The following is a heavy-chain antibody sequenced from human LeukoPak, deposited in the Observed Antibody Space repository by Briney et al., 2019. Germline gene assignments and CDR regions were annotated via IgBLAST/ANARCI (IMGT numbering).Heavy chain of an antibody. Sequence: PGGSLRLSCAASGFTFSSYSMNWVRQAPGKGLEWVSSISSSSYIYYADSVKGRFTISRDNAKNSLYLQMNSLRAEDTAVYYCARGPYSGSYYSYYWGQGTLVTVSS. V-gene: IGHV3-21*01. CDR3: ARGPYSGSYYSYY. D-gene: IGHD1-26*01. J-gene: IGHJ4*02. CDR2: ISSSSYI. CDR1: GFTFSSYS.